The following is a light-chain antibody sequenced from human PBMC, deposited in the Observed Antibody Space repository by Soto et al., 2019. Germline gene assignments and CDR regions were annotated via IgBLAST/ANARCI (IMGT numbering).Light chain of an antibody. J-gene: IGKJ1*01. V-gene: IGKV3-20*01. CDR2: AAS. Sequence: TVLPQSPGTLSLSPGESATLSCRATQSVSATYLDSSQPKPGQAPRLLIYAASSRATDIPDRFRGSGSGTDFTLAIRRLEPEDFAVYWCQHYGTSTRTFGPGTKVEIK. CDR1: QSVSATY. CDR3: QHYGTSTRT.